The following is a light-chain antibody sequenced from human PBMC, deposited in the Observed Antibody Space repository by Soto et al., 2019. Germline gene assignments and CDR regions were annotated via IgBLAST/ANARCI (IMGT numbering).Light chain of an antibody. V-gene: IGLV2-14*01. CDR1: NSDVGGYNC. Sequence: QSALTQPASVSGPPGQSITISCTGTNSDVGGYNCVSWYQQHPGRAPKLMIYEVSNRPSGISNRFSGSKSGNTASLTISGLQAEDEADYFCSSYTSSSTDVFGSGTKVTVL. J-gene: IGLJ1*01. CDR2: EVS. CDR3: SSYTSSSTDV.